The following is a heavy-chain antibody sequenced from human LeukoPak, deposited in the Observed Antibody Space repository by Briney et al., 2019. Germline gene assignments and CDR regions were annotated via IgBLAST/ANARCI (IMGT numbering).Heavy chain of an antibody. CDR2: IYYSGST. V-gene: IGHV4-59*01. CDR3: ARVNRVRVPGGAGYYYYMEV. CDR1: GGSIGSDY. J-gene: IGHJ6*03. D-gene: IGHD2-8*02. Sequence: SETLSLTCTVSGGSIGSDYWSWIRQPPGRGLEWIGYIYYSGSTNYNPSLESRVTISVDTSKNQFSLKLSSVTAADTAVYYCARVNRVRVPGGAGYYYYMEVWGKGTTVTVSS.